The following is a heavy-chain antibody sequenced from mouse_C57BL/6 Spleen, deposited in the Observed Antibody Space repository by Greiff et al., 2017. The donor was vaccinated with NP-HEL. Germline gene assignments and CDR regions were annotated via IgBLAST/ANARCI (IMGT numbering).Heavy chain of an antibody. CDR1: GYTFTSYW. V-gene: IGHV1-64*01. D-gene: IGHD2-1*01. CDR2: IHPNSGST. J-gene: IGHJ4*01. CDR3: ARSGDLLWGDY. Sequence: QVQLQQPGAELVKPGASVKLSCKASGYTFTSYWMHWVKQRPGQGLEWIGMIHPNSGSTNYNEKFKSKATLTVDKSSSTAYMQLSSLTSEDSAVYYCARSGDLLWGDYWGQGTSVTVSS.